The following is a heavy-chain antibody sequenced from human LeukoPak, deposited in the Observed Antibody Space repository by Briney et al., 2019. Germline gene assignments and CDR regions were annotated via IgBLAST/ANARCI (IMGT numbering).Heavy chain of an antibody. CDR3: ARSPHILTGENFDF. CDR2: INVNSGGT. CDR1: GYTFTDDY. D-gene: IGHD3-9*01. J-gene: IGHJ4*02. V-gene: IGHV1-2*02. Sequence: ASVKVSCKASGYTFTDDYIHWVRQAPGQGLEWMGWINVNSGGTDYAQKFYARVTMTRDTSISTAYMELSRLRSDDTAVFYCARSPHILTGENFDFWGQGTLVTVSS.